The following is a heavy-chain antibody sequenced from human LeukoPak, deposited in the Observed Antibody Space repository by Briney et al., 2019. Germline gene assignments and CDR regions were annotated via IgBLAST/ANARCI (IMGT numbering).Heavy chain of an antibody. D-gene: IGHD1-1*01. J-gene: IGHJ4*02. CDR1: GDSISSGDYY. CDR3: ARDRGTWNDDGFDY. CDR2: IYISGST. Sequence: SETLSLTCTVSGDSISSGDYYWSWIRQPAGKGLEWIGRIYISGSTNYNPSLKSRVTMSVDTSKNQFSLKLSSVTAADTAVYYCARDRGTWNDDGFDYWGQGTLVTVSS. V-gene: IGHV4-61*02.